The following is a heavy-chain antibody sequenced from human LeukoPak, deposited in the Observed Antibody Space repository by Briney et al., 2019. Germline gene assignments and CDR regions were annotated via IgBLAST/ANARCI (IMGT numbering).Heavy chain of an antibody. CDR1: GFAFSRSW. V-gene: IGHV3-7*03. D-gene: IGHD3-3*01. J-gene: IGHJ4*02. Sequence: PGGSLRLSCVASGFAFSRSWMSWVRQAPGKGLEWVGNIQPDGSEQYPVDSVKGRFTISRDNSRNSLFLQMNSLRAEDTAVYYCAKDTTLPARYYDFDCWGQGTLVTVSS. CDR3: AKDTTLPARYYDFDC. CDR2: IQPDGSEQ.